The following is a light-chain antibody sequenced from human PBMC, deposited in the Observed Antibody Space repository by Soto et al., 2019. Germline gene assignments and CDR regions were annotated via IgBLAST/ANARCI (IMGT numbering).Light chain of an antibody. CDR1: QSVSSN. V-gene: IGKV3-15*01. CDR3: QQYNNLPPIT. CDR2: GVS. Sequence: SPATLSVSPGERATLSCGASQSVSSNLAWYQQKPFHAPWLLIYGVSTRATGIPARFSGSGSWTEFTLTISSLQSEDFAVYYCQQYNNLPPITFGQGTRLEIK. J-gene: IGKJ5*01.